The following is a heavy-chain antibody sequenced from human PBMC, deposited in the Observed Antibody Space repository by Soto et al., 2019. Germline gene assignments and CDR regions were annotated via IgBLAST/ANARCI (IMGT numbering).Heavy chain of an antibody. Sequence: QVQLVQSGAEVKKPGASVKVSCKASGYTFTSYGISWVRQAPGQGLEWMGWINAYNGNTNYAQKLQGRVTMTTDASTSTGYMELRSLRSDDTAVYYCARTTYSYGWITIDYRCQGTLVTVSS. CDR3: ARTTYSYGWITIDY. CDR1: GYTFTSYG. J-gene: IGHJ4*02. V-gene: IGHV1-18*01. D-gene: IGHD5-18*01. CDR2: INAYNGNT.